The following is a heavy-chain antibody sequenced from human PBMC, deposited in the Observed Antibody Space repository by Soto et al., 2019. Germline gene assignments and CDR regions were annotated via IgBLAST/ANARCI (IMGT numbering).Heavy chain of an antibody. D-gene: IGHD6-19*01. CDR2: IYYSGST. J-gene: IGHJ5*02. CDR1: GGSISSYY. V-gene: IGHV4-59*08. CDR3: ARHTSGRAVAGTRINWFDP. Sequence: PSETLSLTCTVSGGSISSYYWSWIRQPPGKGLEWIGYIYYSGSTNYNPSLKSRVTISVDTSKNQFSLKLSSVTAADTAVYYCARHTSGRAVAGTRINWFDPWGQGTLVTVSS.